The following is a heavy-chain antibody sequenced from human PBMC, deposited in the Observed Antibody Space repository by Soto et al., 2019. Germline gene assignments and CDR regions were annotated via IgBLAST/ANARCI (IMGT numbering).Heavy chain of an antibody. Sequence: ASVKVSCKTSGYIFTNYDINWVRQAAGRGLEWMGRVNPNNGKTDYAQNFQGRLTMTRDTSISTVYMELSSLTSEDTAVYYCAKDFGGLYNWFDPWGQGTLVTVSS. CDR1: GYIFTNYD. D-gene: IGHD3-16*01. CDR3: AKDFGGLYNWFDP. V-gene: IGHV1-8*01. CDR2: VNPNNGKT. J-gene: IGHJ5*02.